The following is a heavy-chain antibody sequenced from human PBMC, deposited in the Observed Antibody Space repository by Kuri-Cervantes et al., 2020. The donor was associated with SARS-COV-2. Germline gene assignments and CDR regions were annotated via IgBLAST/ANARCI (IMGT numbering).Heavy chain of an antibody. CDR2: IYSGGST. CDR3: ARVVGYSSSWYYFDY. CDR1: GFTFSSYA. J-gene: IGHJ4*02. D-gene: IGHD6-13*01. V-gene: IGHV3-53*01. Sequence: GESLKISCAASGFTFSSYAMSWVRQAPGKGLEWVSVIYSGGSTYYADSVKGRFTISRDNSKNTLYLQMNSLRAEDTAVYYCARVVGYSSSWYYFDYWGQGTLVTVSS.